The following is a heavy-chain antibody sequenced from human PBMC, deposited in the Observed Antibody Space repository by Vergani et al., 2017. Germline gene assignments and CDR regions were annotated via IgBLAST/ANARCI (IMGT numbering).Heavy chain of an antibody. CDR1: GGTFSSYT. V-gene: IGHV1-69*02. CDR2: IIPILGIA. D-gene: IGHD5-18*01. J-gene: IGHJ4*02. CDR3: ARAGQLWLDRFDY. Sequence: QVQLVQSGAEVKKPGSSVKVSCKASGGTFSSYTISWVRQAPGQGLEWMGRIIPILGIANYAQKFQGRVTITADKSTSTAYMELSSLRSEDTAVYYCARAGQLWLDRFDYWGQGTLVTVSS.